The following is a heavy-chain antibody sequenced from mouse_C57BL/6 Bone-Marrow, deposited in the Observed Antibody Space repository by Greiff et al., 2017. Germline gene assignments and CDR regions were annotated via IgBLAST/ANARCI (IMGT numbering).Heavy chain of an antibody. V-gene: IGHV1-59*01. J-gene: IGHJ3*01. CDR3: ARSPGFAY. Sequence: VQLQQPGAELVRPGTSVKLSCKASGYTFTSYWMHWVKQRPGQGLEWIGVIDPSDSYTNYNHKFKGKATLTVDTSSSTAYMQLSSLTSEDSAVYYCARSPGFAYGGQGTLVTVSA. CDR2: IDPSDSYT. CDR1: GYTFTSYW.